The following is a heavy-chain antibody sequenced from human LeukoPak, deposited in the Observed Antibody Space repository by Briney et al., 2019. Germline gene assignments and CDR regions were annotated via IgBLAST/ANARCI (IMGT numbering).Heavy chain of an antibody. V-gene: IGHV1-2*06. J-gene: IGHJ4*02. D-gene: IGHD1-14*01. CDR2: LNPNSGGT. CDR1: GYTFTGYF. CDR3: ARSSLDQNHVADY. Sequence: ASVKVSCKASGYTFTGYFMHLVRQAPGQGLEWMGRLNPNSGGTNYAQNFQGRVTLTRDTSISTAYMELSRLTSDDTAVYYCARSSLDQNHVADYWGQGTLVTVSS.